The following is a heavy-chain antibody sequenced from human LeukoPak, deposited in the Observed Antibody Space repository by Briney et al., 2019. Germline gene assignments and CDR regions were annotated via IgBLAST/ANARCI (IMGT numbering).Heavy chain of an antibody. Sequence: GGSLRLSCAASGFTFSHDWMSWVRQAPGKGLEWVASIKQDGSGEHYVDSVKGRFTISRDNTKNSLYLQMNSLRAEDTAVYYCARDHYNWTPDQGYKVFDYWGQGSLVTVSS. V-gene: IGHV3-7*01. CDR3: ARDHYNWTPDQGYKVFDY. CDR2: IKQDGSGE. D-gene: IGHD1-20*01. CDR1: GFTFSHDW. J-gene: IGHJ4*02.